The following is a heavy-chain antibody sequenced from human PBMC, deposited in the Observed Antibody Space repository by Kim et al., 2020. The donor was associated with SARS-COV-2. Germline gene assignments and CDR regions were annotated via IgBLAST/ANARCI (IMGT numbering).Heavy chain of an antibody. J-gene: IGHJ6*01. Sequence: SETLSLTCTVSGGSISSYYCSWIRNPQRQGMEWIGNSYFYGSANYNHLLKRQGTISVDTSTSQYSLHLSSSSVADTAAYICSSAGESRRSLVVMCMDVW. CDR1: GGSISSYY. CDR2: SYFYGSA. CDR3: SSAGESRRSLVVMCMDV. V-gene: IGHV4-59*13. D-gene: IGHD7-27*01.